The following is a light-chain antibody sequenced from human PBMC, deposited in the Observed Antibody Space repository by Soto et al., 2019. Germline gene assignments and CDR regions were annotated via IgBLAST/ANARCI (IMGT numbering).Light chain of an antibody. CDR2: AAS. CDR1: QGISNW. J-gene: IGKJ5*01. Sequence: DIQMPQSPSSVSASVGDRVTITCRASQGISNWLAWYQQKPGKAPKFLIYAASSLRSGVPSRFSGAGSGTDFTLTNSSLQPEDFATYYCQRANSFPITFGQATRLEIK. CDR3: QRANSFPIT. V-gene: IGKV1-12*01.